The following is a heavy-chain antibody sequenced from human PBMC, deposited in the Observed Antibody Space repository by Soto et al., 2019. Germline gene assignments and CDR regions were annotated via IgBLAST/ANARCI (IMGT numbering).Heavy chain of an antibody. J-gene: IGHJ4*02. CDR3: ARHAVGRRDYFDY. D-gene: IGHD6-19*01. CDR1: GGSISSSSYY. V-gene: IGHV4-39*01. Sequence: SETLSLTCTVSGGSISSSSYYWGWIRQPPGKGLEWIGSIYYSGSTYYNPSLKSRVTITVDTSKNQFSLKLSSVTAADTAVYYCARHAVGRRDYFDYWGQGTLVTVSS. CDR2: IYYSGST.